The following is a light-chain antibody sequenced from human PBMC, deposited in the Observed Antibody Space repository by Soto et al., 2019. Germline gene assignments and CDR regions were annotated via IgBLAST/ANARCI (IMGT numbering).Light chain of an antibody. CDR1: QSVSNNY. J-gene: IGKJ1*01. CDR3: QPSGSSGT. CDR2: GAS. V-gene: IGKV3-20*01. Sequence: VWARSGGTRILSAGESAALGWRASQSVSNNYLAWYQQKPGQAPRLLIYGASNRATGIPDRFSGSGPGTHLTLTISRLEPQDLAVYYCQPSGSSGTCAPGTKVDI.